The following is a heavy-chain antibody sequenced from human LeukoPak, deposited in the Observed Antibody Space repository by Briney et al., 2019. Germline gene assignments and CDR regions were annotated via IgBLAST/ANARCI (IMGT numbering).Heavy chain of an antibody. CDR1: GGSISSNNW. Sequence: SETLSLTCAVSGGSISSNNWWNWVRQPPGKGLGWIGEIHHSGGTNSNPSLKSRVTISIDNSKNQFSLNLNSMTAADTAVYYCARNPGKGGFDDWGRGTLVTVSS. J-gene: IGHJ4*02. CDR2: IHHSGGT. V-gene: IGHV4-4*02. CDR3: ARNPGKGGFDD.